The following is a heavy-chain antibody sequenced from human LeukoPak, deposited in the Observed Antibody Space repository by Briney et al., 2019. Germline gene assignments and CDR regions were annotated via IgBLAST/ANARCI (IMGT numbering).Heavy chain of an antibody. J-gene: IGHJ4*02. V-gene: IGHV6-1*01. CDR3: ARGAVEMATILDY. Sequence: SQTLSLTCAISGDSVSSNSVTWNWIRQSPSRGLEWLGRTYYRSKWYNDYAVSVKSRITINPDTSKNQFSLQLNSVTPEDTAVYYCARGAVEMATILDYWGQGTLVTVSS. CDR2: TYYRSKWYN. D-gene: IGHD5-24*01. CDR1: GDSVSSNSVT.